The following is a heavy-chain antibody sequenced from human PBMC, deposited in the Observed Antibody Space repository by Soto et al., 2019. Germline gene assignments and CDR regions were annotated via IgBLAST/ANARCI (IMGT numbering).Heavy chain of an antibody. J-gene: IGHJ3*02. D-gene: IGHD2-15*01. CDR2: IIPIFGRA. CDR3: ARENRDMTRAFDI. V-gene: IGHV1-69*13. CDR1: GGTFSSYA. Sequence: SVKVSCKASGGTFSSYALSWVRQAPGQGLEWMGGIIPIFGRANYAQKFQGRGTITADESTSTAYMELSSVRSEDTAVYYCARENRDMTRAFDILGQGTTVTVSS.